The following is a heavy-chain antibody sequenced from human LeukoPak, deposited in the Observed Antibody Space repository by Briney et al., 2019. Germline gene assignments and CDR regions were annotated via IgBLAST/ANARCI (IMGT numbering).Heavy chain of an antibody. CDR2: ISGAGGST. CDR1: GFTFSSYA. CDR3: VKLRTGTATNFDY. Sequence: GGSLRLSGAASGFTFSSYAMSWVRQAPGKGLGWVSGISGAGGSTYYADSVKGRFTISRDNSKDTLYLQMNSLRAEDTAIYYCVKLRTGTATNFDYWGQGTLVTVSS. V-gene: IGHV3-23*01. J-gene: IGHJ4*02. D-gene: IGHD1-1*01.